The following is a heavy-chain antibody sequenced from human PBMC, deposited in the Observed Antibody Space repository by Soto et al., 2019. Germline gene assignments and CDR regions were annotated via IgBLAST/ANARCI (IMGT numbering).Heavy chain of an antibody. Sequence: QLQLQESGPGLVKPSETLSLTCTVSGGSISSSSYYWGWIRQPPGKGLEWIGSMYYSGSTYYNPSLKSRVTLSVDTSKNQFSLKLSSVTAADTAVYYCLSAAGNLGWFDPWGQGTLVTVSS. V-gene: IGHV4-39*01. CDR3: LSAAGNLGWFDP. D-gene: IGHD6-13*01. CDR2: MYYSGST. CDR1: GGSISSSSYY. J-gene: IGHJ5*02.